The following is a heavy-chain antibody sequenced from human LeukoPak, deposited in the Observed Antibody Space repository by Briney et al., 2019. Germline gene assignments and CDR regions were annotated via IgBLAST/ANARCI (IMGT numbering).Heavy chain of an antibody. J-gene: IGHJ4*02. CDR3: ARGVTSKPLDY. Sequence: SVKVSXKASGGTFSSYAISWVRQAPGQGLEWMGRIIPIFGTANYAQKFQGRVTITTDESTSTAYMELSSLRSEDTAVYYCARGVTSKPLDYWGQGTLVTVSS. D-gene: IGHD2-21*02. CDR1: GGTFSSYA. CDR2: IIPIFGTA. V-gene: IGHV1-69*05.